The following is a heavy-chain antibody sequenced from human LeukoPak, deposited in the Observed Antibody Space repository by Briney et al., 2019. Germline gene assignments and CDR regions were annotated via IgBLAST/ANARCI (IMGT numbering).Heavy chain of an antibody. Sequence: SETLSPTCTVSGGSISSYYWSWIRQPPGKGLEWIGYIYYSGSTYYNPSLKSRVTISVDTSKNQFSLKLSSVTAADTAVYYCARVPDRLRFDYWGQGTLVTVSS. CDR2: IYYSGST. CDR1: GGSISSYY. V-gene: IGHV4-59*12. D-gene: IGHD5-12*01. J-gene: IGHJ4*02. CDR3: ARVPDRLRFDY.